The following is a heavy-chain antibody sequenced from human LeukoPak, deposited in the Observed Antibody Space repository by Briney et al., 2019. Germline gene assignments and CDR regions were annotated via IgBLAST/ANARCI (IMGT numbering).Heavy chain of an antibody. Sequence: GGSLRLSCAASGFTFGSYAMSWVRQAPGKGLERVSAISGSGGSTYYADSVKGRFTISRDNSKNTLYLQMNSLRAEDTAVYYCAKDRRRSVAVAGSFDPWGQGTLVTVSS. CDR2: ISGSGGST. V-gene: IGHV3-23*01. CDR1: GFTFGSYA. J-gene: IGHJ5*02. CDR3: AKDRRRSVAVAGSFDP. D-gene: IGHD6-19*01.